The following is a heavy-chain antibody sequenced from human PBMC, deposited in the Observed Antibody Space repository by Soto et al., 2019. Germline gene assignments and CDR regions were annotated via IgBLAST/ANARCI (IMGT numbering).Heavy chain of an antibody. CDR1: GFTFDDYA. Sequence: PGGSLRLSCAASGFTFDDYAMHWVRQAPGKGLEWVSGISWNSGSIGYADSVKGRFTISRDNAKNSLYLQMNSLRAEDTALYYCAKDKGPHIAVAGTHYYYGMDVWGQGTTVTVSS. J-gene: IGHJ6*02. D-gene: IGHD6-19*01. CDR2: ISWNSGSI. V-gene: IGHV3-9*01. CDR3: AKDKGPHIAVAGTHYYYGMDV.